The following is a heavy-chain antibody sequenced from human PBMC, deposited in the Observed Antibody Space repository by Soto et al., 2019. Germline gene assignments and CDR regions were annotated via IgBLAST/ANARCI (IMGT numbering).Heavy chain of an antibody. V-gene: IGHV4-59*01. D-gene: IGHD3-3*01. CDR2: IYYSGST. J-gene: IGHJ6*03. CDR3: ARVGYDWWSGYYYYYYYMDV. Sequence: SETLSLTCTVSGGSISSYYWSWIRQPPGKGLEWVGYIYYSGSTNYNPSLKSRVTISVDTSKNQFSLKLSSVTAADTAVYYCARVGYDWWSGYYYYYYYMDVWGKATTVTVSS. CDR1: GGSISSYY.